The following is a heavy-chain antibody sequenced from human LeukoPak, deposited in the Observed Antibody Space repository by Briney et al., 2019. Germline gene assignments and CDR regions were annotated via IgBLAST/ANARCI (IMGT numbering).Heavy chain of an antibody. J-gene: IGHJ6*02. Sequence: GESLKISCKGSGYSFTSYWIGWVRQMPGKGLEWMGITYPGDSDTRYSPSFQGQVTISADKSISTAYLQWSSLKASDTAMYYCARMYYDFWSGYTRHYYGMDVWGQGTTVTVSS. CDR3: ARMYYDFWSGYTRHYYGMDV. V-gene: IGHV5-51*01. CDR2: TYPGDSDT. D-gene: IGHD3-3*01. CDR1: GYSFTSYW.